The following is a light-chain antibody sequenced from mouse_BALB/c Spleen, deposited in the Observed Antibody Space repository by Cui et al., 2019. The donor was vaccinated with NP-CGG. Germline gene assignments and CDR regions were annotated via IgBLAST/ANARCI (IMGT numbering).Light chain of an antibody. Sequence: QAVVTRECALTTSPGETVTLTCRSSTGAVTTSNYANWVQEKPDHLFTGLIGGTNNRAPGVPARFSGSLIGDKAALTITGAQTEDEAIYFCALWYSNHWVFGGGTKLTVL. V-gene: IGLV1*01. J-gene: IGLJ1*01. CDR1: TGAVTTSNY. CDR2: GTN. CDR3: ALWYSNHWV.